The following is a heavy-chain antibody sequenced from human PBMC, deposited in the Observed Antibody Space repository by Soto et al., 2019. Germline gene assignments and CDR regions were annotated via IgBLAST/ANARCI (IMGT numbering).Heavy chain of an antibody. V-gene: IGHV4-30-4*01. Sequence: SETLSLTCTVSGGSISSGDNYWSWIRQPPGKGLEWIGYIYYSGSTYYNPSLKSRVTISVDTSKNQFSLKLSSVTAADTAVYYCARGIVVVVAATSNWFDPWGQGTLVTVSS. CDR3: ARGIVVVVAATSNWFDP. D-gene: IGHD2-15*01. J-gene: IGHJ5*02. CDR1: GGSISSGDNY. CDR2: IYYSGST.